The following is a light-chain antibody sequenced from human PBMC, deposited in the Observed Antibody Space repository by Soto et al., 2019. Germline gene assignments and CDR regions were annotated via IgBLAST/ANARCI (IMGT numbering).Light chain of an antibody. Sequence: AIRMTQTTSSLSASTGDRVTITCRASQGISSYLAWYQQKPENAPKLLIYAASTLQSGAPSRFSGSGSGTDFTLTISCLHSEDFATYYCHQYYSYPLTCGPDTKVDIK. CDR3: HQYYSYPLT. CDR2: AAS. CDR1: QGISSY. J-gene: IGKJ3*01. V-gene: IGKV1-8*01.